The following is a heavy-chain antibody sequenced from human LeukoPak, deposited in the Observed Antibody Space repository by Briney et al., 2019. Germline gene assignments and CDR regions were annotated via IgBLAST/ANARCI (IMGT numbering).Heavy chain of an antibody. V-gene: IGHV3-30*02. CDR3: AKCGRRFGELLPADY. Sequence: PGGSLRLSCAASGFTFSSYGMHWIRQAPGKGLEWVSFIRYDGSNKYYADSVEGRFTISRDNSKNTLYLQMNSLRAEDTAVYYCAKCGRRFGELLPADYWGQGTLVTVSS. D-gene: IGHD3-10*01. CDR2: IRYDGSNK. J-gene: IGHJ4*02. CDR1: GFTFSSYG.